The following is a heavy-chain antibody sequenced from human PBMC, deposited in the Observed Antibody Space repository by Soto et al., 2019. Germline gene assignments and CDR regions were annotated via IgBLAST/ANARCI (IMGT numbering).Heavy chain of an antibody. J-gene: IGHJ5*02. Sequence: SSETLSLTCTVSGGSVSSGSYYWSWIRQPPGKGLEWIGYIYYSGSTNYNPSLKSRVTISVDTSKNQFSLKLSSVTAADTAVYYCARDDGAAAGTGWFDPWGQGTLVTVSS. CDR3: ARDDGAAAGTGWFDP. CDR1: GGSVSSGSYY. CDR2: IYYSGST. V-gene: IGHV4-61*01. D-gene: IGHD6-13*01.